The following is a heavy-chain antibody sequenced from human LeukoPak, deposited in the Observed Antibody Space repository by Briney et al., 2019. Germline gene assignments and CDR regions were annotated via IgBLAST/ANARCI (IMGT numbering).Heavy chain of an antibody. Sequence: GGSLRLSCAASGFTFDDYAMHWVRQAPGKGLEWVSGISWNSGSIGYADSVKGRFTIPRDNAKNSLYLQMNSLRAEDTALYYCAKIAAAADFDYWGQGTLVTVSS. J-gene: IGHJ4*02. D-gene: IGHD6-13*01. CDR1: GFTFDDYA. CDR2: ISWNSGSI. V-gene: IGHV3-9*01. CDR3: AKIAAAADFDY.